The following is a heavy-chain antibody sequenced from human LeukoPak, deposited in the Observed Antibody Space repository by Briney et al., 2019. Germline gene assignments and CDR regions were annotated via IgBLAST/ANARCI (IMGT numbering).Heavy chain of an antibody. J-gene: IGHJ3*02. V-gene: IGHV3-15*01. CDR2: FKTKTEDGTP. D-gene: IGHD6-13*01. Sequence: GGSLTLSCAASGSTFSNAWMSWVRQAQGKGREWVGRFKTKTEDGTPNYSTPVKGRLTTSTDNPKNTLYLQMNSLRAEDRAVYYCAKATLGIAAAGDAFDIWGQGTMVTVSS. CDR1: GSTFSNAW. CDR3: AKATLGIAAAGDAFDI.